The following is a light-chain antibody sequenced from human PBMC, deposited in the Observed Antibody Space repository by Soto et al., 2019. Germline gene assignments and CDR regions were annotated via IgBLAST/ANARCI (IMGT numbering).Light chain of an antibody. J-gene: IGLJ3*02. Sequence: QSVLTQPPSASGTPGQRVTISCSGSSSNIGSNYVYWYQQLPGTAPKLLIYRNNQRPSGVPDRFSGSKSGTSASLAISGRRSEDEADYYCAAWDDSRSGSWVFGGGTKLTVL. CDR3: AAWDDSRSGSWV. V-gene: IGLV1-47*01. CDR1: SSNIGSNY. CDR2: RNN.